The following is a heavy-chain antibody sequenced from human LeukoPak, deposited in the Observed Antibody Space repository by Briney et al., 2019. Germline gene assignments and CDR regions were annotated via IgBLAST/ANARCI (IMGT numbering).Heavy chain of an antibody. Sequence: GGSLRLSCAASGFTVSSNYMSWVRQAPGKGLEWVSVIYSGGSTYYADSVKGRFTISRDNSKNTLYLQMNSLRAEDTAVYYCARDGGGLITMVRGVISPPDYWGQGTLVTVSS. J-gene: IGHJ4*02. CDR2: IYSGGST. D-gene: IGHD3-10*01. CDR1: GFTVSSNY. V-gene: IGHV3-53*01. CDR3: ARDGGGLITMVRGVISPPDY.